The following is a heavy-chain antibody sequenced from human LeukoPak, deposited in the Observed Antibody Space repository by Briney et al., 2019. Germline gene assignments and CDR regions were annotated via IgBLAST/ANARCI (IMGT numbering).Heavy chain of an antibody. CDR2: IYTSGST. CDR1: GGSLSSYY. V-gene: IGHV4-4*07. Sequence: PSETLSLTCTVSGGSLSSYYWSWIRQPAGKGLEWIGRIYTSGSTNYNPSLKSRVTMSVDTSKNQFSLKLSSVTAADTAVYYCARSIAARLKFYYYMDVWGKGTTVTVSS. CDR3: ARSIAARLKFYYYMDV. D-gene: IGHD6-6*01. J-gene: IGHJ6*03.